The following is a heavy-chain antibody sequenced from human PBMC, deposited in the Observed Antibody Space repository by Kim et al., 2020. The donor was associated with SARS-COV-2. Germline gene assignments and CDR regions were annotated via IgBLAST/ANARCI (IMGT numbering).Heavy chain of an antibody. CDR2: VNSDDSST. J-gene: IGHJ4*02. Sequence: GGSLRLSCAASGFTFSSYWMHWVRQAPGKGLVWVSRVNSDDSSTSYADSVKGRFTISRDNAKNTLYLQMNSLRAEDTAVYYCARGLAYYYDSSGYWGYWGQGTLVTVSS. V-gene: IGHV3-74*01. CDR3: ARGLAYYYDSSGYWGY. CDR1: GFTFSSYW. D-gene: IGHD3-22*01.